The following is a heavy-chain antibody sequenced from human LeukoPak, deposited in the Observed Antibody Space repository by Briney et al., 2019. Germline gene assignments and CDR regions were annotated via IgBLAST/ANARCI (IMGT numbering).Heavy chain of an antibody. CDR2: INTDGSTT. CDR3: ARRRGEL. Sequence: GGSLRLSCAASGFTFSNKWMHWVRQAPGKGLVWVSLINTDGSTTSYADSVKGRFTISRDNAKNSLFLQMNSLRAEDTAVYYCARRRGELWGQGTLVTVSS. V-gene: IGHV3-74*01. J-gene: IGHJ4*02. CDR1: GFTFSNKW. D-gene: IGHD2-21*01.